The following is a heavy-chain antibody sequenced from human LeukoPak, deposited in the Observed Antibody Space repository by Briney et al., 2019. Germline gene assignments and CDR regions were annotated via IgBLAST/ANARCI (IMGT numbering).Heavy chain of an antibody. D-gene: IGHD3-16*01. V-gene: IGHV3-30*02. CDR3: AKDRPLKGGFDP. CDR2: IRSNGINT. CDR1: GFSLTTYG. Sequence: GGSLRLSCEVSGFSLTTYGMLWVRRAPGKGLEWVAFIRSNGINTYYGDSVKGRFTISRDISKSTLYLQMNSLTTDDTALYFCAKDRPLKGGFDPWGQGSLVIVSS. J-gene: IGHJ5*02.